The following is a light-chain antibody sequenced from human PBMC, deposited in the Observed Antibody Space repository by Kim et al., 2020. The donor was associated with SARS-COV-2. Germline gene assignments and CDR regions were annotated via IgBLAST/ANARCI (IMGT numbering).Light chain of an antibody. J-gene: IGLJ2*01. CDR2: GRN. CDR3: QSRDSGGNVL. V-gene: IGLV3-19*01. CDR1: SLRSYY. Sequence: SSELTQDPAVSVALGQTVRITCQGDSLRSYYATWYQQKPRQAPVLVIYGRNNRPSGIPDRFSGSTSGNTASLTISGAQAEDDADFYCQSRDSGGNVLFGGGTQLTVL.